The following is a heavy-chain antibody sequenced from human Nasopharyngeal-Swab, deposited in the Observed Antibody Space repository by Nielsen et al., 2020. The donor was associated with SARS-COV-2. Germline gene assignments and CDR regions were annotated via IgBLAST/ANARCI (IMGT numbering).Heavy chain of an antibody. D-gene: IGHD2-15*01. CDR3: TTDTLSPYCSGGSCYPGWFDP. J-gene: IGHJ5*02. CDR2: IKSKTDGGTT. V-gene: IGHV3-15*01. Sequence: GESLKISCAASGFTFSNAWMSWVRQAPGKGLQWVGRIKSKTDGGTTDYAAPVKGRFTISRDESKNTLYLQMNSLKTEDTAVYYCTTDTLSPYCSGGSCYPGWFDPWGQGTLVTVSS. CDR1: GFTFSNAW.